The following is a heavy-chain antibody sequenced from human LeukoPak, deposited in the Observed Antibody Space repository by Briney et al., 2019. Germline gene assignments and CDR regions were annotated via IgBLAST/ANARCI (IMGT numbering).Heavy chain of an antibody. CDR1: GYSFIGYN. V-gene: IGHV1-2*02. D-gene: IGHD3-22*01. Sequence: DSVKVSCKASGYSFIGYNMYLYWVRQAPGQGLEWMGWINAKSGDTVYAKKFQGRVTMTRDTSISTAYMELTGLTFDDTAVYYCARDGPSMMVEFDCWGQGSLVTVSS. J-gene: IGHJ4*02. CDR3: ARDGPSMMVEFDC. CDR2: INAKSGDT.